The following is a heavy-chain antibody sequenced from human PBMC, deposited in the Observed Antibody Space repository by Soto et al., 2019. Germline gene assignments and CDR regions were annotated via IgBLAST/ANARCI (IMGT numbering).Heavy chain of an antibody. CDR3: AREGIVLMVYGRLGAFDI. J-gene: IGHJ3*02. CDR1: GGSVSSGSYY. Sequence: SETLSLTCTVSGGSVSSGSYYWSWIRQPPGKGLEWIGYIYYSGSTNYNPSLKSRVTISVDTSKNQFSLKLSSVTAADTAVYYCAREGIVLMVYGRLGAFDIWGQGTMVTVSS. D-gene: IGHD2-8*01. V-gene: IGHV4-61*01. CDR2: IYYSGST.